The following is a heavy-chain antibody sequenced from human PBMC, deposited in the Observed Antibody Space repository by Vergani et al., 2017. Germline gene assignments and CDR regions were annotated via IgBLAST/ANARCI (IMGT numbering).Heavy chain of an antibody. J-gene: IGHJ6*03. CDR2: IFYSGTT. Sequence: QVQLQESGPGVVKPSQTLSLTCAVSGGSISSGDHCWTWIRPRPVKGLEWIGYIFYSGTTYDNPSLRSRLTISVDTSQNQFSLKLRSVTAADTAVYYCARVDTQVPATSHFYYMDVWGKGTTVVVSS. CDR1: GGSISSGDHC. CDR3: ARVDTQVPATSHFYYMDV. D-gene: IGHD6-25*01. V-gene: IGHV4-31*11.